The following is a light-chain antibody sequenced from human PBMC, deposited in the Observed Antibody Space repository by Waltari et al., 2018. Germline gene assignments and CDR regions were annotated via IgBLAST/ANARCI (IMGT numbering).Light chain of an antibody. J-gene: IGKJ1*01. V-gene: IGKV4-1*01. CDR2: WAS. CDR1: QTVLYSANNKNY. CDR3: QQHYTTPWT. Sequence: DIVMTQSTDSRQVSLGERATINFKSSQTVLYSANNKNYLTWYQHKPGQPPKLLISWASIRESGVPDRVTGSGSGTDFTLTISSLQAEDVAVYYCQQHYTTPWTFGQGTKVEIK.